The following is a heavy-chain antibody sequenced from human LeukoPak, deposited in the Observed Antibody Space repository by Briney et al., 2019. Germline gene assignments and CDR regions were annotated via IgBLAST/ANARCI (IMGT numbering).Heavy chain of an antibody. J-gene: IGHJ3*02. V-gene: IGHV3-21*01. CDR1: GFTLSSYS. Sequence: GGSLRLSCAASGFTLSSYSMNWVRQAPGKGLEWVSSISSSSSYIYYADSVKGRFTISRDNAKNSLYLQMNSLRAEDTAVYYCARGGSSDAFDIWGQGTMVTVSS. CDR3: ARGGSSDAFDI. CDR2: ISSSSSYI. D-gene: IGHD1-26*01.